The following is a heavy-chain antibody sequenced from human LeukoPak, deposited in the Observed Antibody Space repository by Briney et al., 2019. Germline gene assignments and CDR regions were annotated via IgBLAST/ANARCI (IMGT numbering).Heavy chain of an antibody. CDR3: AKDLGGYSGYDPSCDY. D-gene: IGHD5-12*01. CDR2: ISYDGSNK. J-gene: IGHJ4*02. V-gene: IGHV3-30*18. Sequence: PGGSLRLSCAASGFTFSSYGMHWVRQAPGKGLEWVAVISYDGSNKYYADSVKGRFTISRDNSKSTLYLQMNSVRAEDTAVYYCAKDLGGYSGYDPSCDYWGQGTLVTVSS. CDR1: GFTFSSYG.